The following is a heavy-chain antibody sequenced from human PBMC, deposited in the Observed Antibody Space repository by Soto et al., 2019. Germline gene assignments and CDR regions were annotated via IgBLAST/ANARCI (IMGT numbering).Heavy chain of an antibody. CDR3: TRDASRDSSAQGRLET. V-gene: IGHV3-21*01. CDR2: ISSNSAYI. Sequence: GGSLRLSCAASGFPFRSFTMNLVRQAPVKGLEWVSTISSNSAYIYYTDALRGRFTISRDNAKNSLHLQMNSLRAEDTAVYYCTRDASRDSSAQGRLETWDPGTLVAV. CDR1: GFPFRSFT. D-gene: IGHD6-13*01. J-gene: IGHJ5*02.